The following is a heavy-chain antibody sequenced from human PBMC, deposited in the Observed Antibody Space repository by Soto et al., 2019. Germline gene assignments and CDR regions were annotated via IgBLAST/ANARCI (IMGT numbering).Heavy chain of an antibody. V-gene: IGHV3-30*18. CDR3: AKEMYPRTVLDSSSPWGDY. D-gene: IGHD6-6*01. CDR1: GFTFSDYG. Sequence: QVQLVESGGGVVQPGRSLRLSCEVSGFTFSDYGMHWVRQAPGKGLEWVAVMSYDGSHKYYADSVKGRFTISRDLSGNTLFLQMNSLRLEDMAVYFCAKEMYPRTVLDSSSPWGDYWGQGTLVTVSS. CDR2: MSYDGSHK. J-gene: IGHJ4*02.